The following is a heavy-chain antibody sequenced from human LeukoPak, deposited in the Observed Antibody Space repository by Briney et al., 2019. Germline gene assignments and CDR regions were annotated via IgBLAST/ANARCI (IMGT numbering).Heavy chain of an antibody. CDR2: IRYDGSNK. Sequence: GGSLRLSCAASGFTFSSYGMHWVRQAPGKGLEWVAFIRYDGSNKYYADSVKGRFTISRDNSKNTLYLQMNSLRAEDTAVYYCAKDHPLYCSSTSCPIDYWGQGTLVTVSS. J-gene: IGHJ4*02. D-gene: IGHD2-2*01. V-gene: IGHV3-30*02. CDR1: GFTFSSYG. CDR3: AKDHPLYCSSTSCPIDY.